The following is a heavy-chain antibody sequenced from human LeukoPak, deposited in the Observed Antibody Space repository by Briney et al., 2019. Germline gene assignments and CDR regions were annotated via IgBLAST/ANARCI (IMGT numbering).Heavy chain of an antibody. J-gene: IGHJ6*02. Sequence: GGSLRLSCAASGFTFSDYYMSWIRQAPGKGLEWVSYISSRGSTIYYADSVKGRFTISRDNANNSLYLQMNSLRAEDTAVYYCARHDTAMATDYGMDVWGQGTTVTVSS. V-gene: IGHV3-11*01. CDR1: GFTFSDYY. D-gene: IGHD5-18*01. CDR2: ISSRGSTI. CDR3: ARHDTAMATDYGMDV.